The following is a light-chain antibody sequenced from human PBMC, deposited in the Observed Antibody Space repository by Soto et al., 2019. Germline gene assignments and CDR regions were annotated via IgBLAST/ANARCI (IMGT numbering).Light chain of an antibody. CDR3: QQYNRYSLT. Sequence: DIQRTQSPSTLSASVGDRVTITCRASQSISSWLAWYQQKPGKAPKLLIYKASSLESGVPSRFSGSGSGTEFTLTISSLQPDDFATYYCQQYNRYSLTFGGGTKVDIK. V-gene: IGKV1-5*03. CDR2: KAS. CDR1: QSISSW. J-gene: IGKJ4*01.